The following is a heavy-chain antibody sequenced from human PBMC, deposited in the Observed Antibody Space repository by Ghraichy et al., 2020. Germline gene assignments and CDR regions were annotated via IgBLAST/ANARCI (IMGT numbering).Heavy chain of an antibody. CDR2: IYSGGST. Sequence: GESLNISCAASGFTVSSNYMSWVRQAPGKGLEWVSVIYSGGSTYYADSVKGRFTISRDNSKNTLYLQMNSLRAEDTAVYYCARASNYDFWSGYYYGMDVWGQGTTVTVSS. D-gene: IGHD3-3*01. V-gene: IGHV3-53*01. CDR3: ARASNYDFWSGYYYGMDV. CDR1: GFTVSSNY. J-gene: IGHJ6*02.